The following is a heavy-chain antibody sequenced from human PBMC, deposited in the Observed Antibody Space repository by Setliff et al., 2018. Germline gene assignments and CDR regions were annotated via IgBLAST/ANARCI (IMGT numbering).Heavy chain of an antibody. D-gene: IGHD6-19*01. CDR1: GGSISSYY. CDR3: AHSRTIAVAGYGTDPKYYYYGMDV. V-gene: IGHV4-4*07. J-gene: IGHJ6*02. Sequence: SETLSLTCTVSGGSISSYYWSWIRQPAGKGLEWIGHIYIGGSANYNPSLKSRVTITKDTSKNQVVLTMTNMDPVDTATYYCAHSRTIAVAGYGTDPKYYYYGMDVWGQGTTVTVSS. CDR2: IYIGGSA.